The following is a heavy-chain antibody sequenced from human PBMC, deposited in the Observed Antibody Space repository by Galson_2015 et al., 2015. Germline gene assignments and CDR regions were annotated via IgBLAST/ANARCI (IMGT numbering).Heavy chain of an antibody. V-gene: IGHV3-66*01. CDR2: IYSGGST. J-gene: IGHJ3*02. CDR1: GFTVSSNY. CDR3: ARDLRIIGAFDI. D-gene: IGHD2-15*01. Sequence: SLRLSRAASGFTVSSNYMSWVRQAPGKGLEWVSVIYSGGSTYYADSVKGRFTISRDNSKNTLYLQMNSLRAEDTAVYYCARDLRIIGAFDIWGQGTMVTVSS.